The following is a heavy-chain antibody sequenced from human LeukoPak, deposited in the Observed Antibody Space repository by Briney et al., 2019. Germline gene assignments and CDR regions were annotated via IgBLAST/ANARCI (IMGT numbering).Heavy chain of an antibody. Sequence: GGSLRLSCAASGFTFSSYGMSWVRQAPGKGLEWVSAMTGDGATTYYADSMKGRFTISRDNSKNTLYLQINSLRAEDTAVYYCARWYDFWSGYYGLDYWGQGTLVTVSS. D-gene: IGHD3-3*01. CDR2: MTGDGATT. V-gene: IGHV3-23*01. CDR3: ARWYDFWSGYYGLDY. CDR1: GFTFSSYG. J-gene: IGHJ4*02.